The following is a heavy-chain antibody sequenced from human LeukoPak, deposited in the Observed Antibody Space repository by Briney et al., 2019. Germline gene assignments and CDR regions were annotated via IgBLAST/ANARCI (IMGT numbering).Heavy chain of an antibody. CDR1: GFTFSDYY. D-gene: IGHD3-10*01. Sequence: TGGSLRLSCAVSGFTFSDYYMSWIRQAPGKGLEWVSYISSGGSTISHADSVKGRFTISRDNAKNSLYLQMNSLRAEDTAVYYCARRFRELLSIDYWGQGTLVTVSS. J-gene: IGHJ4*02. CDR3: ARRFRELLSIDY. V-gene: IGHV3-11*04. CDR2: ISSGGSTI.